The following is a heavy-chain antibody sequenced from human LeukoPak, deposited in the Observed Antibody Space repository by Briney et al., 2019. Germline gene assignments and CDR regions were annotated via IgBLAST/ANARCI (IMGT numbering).Heavy chain of an antibody. CDR2: IKHDGSEK. V-gene: IGHV3-7*01. CDR3: ATDRGWRTSGYYLYYFEY. Sequence: PGGSLRLSCTVSGFTFSNYVMNWVRQAPGKGLEWVASIKHDGSEKYYVDSVRGRFTISRDNTMNSLYLQMSSLRAEDTAVYYCATDRGWRTSGYYLYYFEYWGQGTLVTYSS. D-gene: IGHD3-3*01. J-gene: IGHJ4*02. CDR1: GFTFSNYV.